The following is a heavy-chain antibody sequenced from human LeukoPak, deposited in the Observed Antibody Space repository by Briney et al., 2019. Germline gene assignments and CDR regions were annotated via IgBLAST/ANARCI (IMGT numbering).Heavy chain of an antibody. CDR2: INPNSGGT. J-gene: IGHJ4*02. Sequence: ASVKVSCKASGYTFTGYYMHWVRQAPGQGLEWMGWINPNSGGTNYAQKLQGRVTMTRDTSISTAYMELSRLRSDDTAVYYCARAYIDYSKSFDYWGQGTLVTVSS. D-gene: IGHD4-11*01. CDR1: GYTFTGYY. V-gene: IGHV1-2*02. CDR3: ARAYIDYSKSFDY.